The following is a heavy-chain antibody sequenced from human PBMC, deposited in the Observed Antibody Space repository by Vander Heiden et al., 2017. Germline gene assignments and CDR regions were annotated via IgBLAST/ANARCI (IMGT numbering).Heavy chain of an antibody. D-gene: IGHD7-27*01. CDR2: NMSKTDGETT. V-gene: IGHV3-15*07. Sequence: EVQLVESGGGLVKPGGSLRLSCAASGFTFSNCCMNWVRGAGGKGLEWVGRNMSKTDGETTDYAAPVKGRFTISRDDSENTLFLQVNSLKSEDTAVYYCNTENWGSNDWGQGTLVTVSS. CDR3: NTENWGSND. CDR1: GFTFSNCC. J-gene: IGHJ4*02.